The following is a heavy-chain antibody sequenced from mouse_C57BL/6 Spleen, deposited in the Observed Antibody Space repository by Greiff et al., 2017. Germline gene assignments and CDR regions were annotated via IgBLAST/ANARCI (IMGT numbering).Heavy chain of an antibody. V-gene: IGHV1-55*01. Sequence: VQLQQPGAELVKPGASVKMSCKASGYTFTSYWITWVKQRPGQGLEWIGDIYPGSGSTNYNEKFKSKATLTVDTSSSSAYMQLSSLTSEDSAVYYGARPETAQATSDYWGQGTTLTVSS. CDR3: ARPETAQATSDY. CDR1: GYTFTSYW. J-gene: IGHJ2*01. D-gene: IGHD3-2*02. CDR2: IYPGSGST.